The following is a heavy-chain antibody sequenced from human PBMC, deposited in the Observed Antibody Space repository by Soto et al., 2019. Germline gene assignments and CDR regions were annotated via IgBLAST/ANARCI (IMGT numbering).Heavy chain of an antibody. CDR3: AMTGGLGY. CDR1: GGSISGYY. D-gene: IGHD3-9*01. Sequence: QVELQESGPGLVKPSETLSLICTVSGGSISGYYWSWIRQPPGKGLEWIGYIRSNGGTNYNPSLKSRVSMSVDTSKNQVSLNLNTVTAADTAMYYCAMTGGLGYWGQGNLVTVSS. J-gene: IGHJ4*02. CDR2: IRSNGGT. V-gene: IGHV4-59*12.